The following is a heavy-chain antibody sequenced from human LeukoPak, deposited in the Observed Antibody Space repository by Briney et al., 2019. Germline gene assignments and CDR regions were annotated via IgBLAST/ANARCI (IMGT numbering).Heavy chain of an antibody. V-gene: IGHV4-34*01. CDR2: INHSGST. D-gene: IGHD2-2*01. J-gene: IGHJ1*01. CDR3: ARPNYCSSTSCYRRYFQH. CDR1: GGSFSGYY. Sequence: PSETLSLTCAVYGGSFSGYYWSWIRQPPGKGLEWNGEINHSGSTNYNPSLKSRVTISVDTSKNQFSLKLSSVTAADTAVYYCARPNYCSSTSCYRRYFQHWGQGTLVTVSS.